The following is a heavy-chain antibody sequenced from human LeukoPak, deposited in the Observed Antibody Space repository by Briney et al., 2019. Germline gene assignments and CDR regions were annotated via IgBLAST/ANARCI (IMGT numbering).Heavy chain of an antibody. J-gene: IGHJ4*02. V-gene: IGHV4-59*08. CDR1: GGSISSYY. D-gene: IGHD6-19*01. Sequence: SETLSLTCTVSGGSISSYYWSWIRQPPGKGLEWIGYIYYSGSTYYNPSLRSRLAISVDTSKNQVSLKLSSLTAADTAVYYCARQAVAGRKFDYWGQGTLVTVSS. CDR3: ARQAVAGRKFDY. CDR2: IYYSGST.